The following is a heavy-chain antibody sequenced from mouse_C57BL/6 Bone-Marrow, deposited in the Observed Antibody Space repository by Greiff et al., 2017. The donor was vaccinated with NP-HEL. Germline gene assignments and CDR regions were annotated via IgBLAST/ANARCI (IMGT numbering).Heavy chain of an antibody. V-gene: IGHV14-4*01. Sequence: EVKLVESGAELVRPGASVKLSCTASGFNIKDDYMHWVKQRPEQGLEWIGWIDPENGDTEYASKFQGKATITADTSSNTAYLQLSSLTSEDTAVYYCTTELPFDYWGQGTTLTGSS. CDR3: TTELPFDY. D-gene: IGHD2-12*01. CDR2: IDPENGDT. CDR1: GFNIKDDY. J-gene: IGHJ2*01.